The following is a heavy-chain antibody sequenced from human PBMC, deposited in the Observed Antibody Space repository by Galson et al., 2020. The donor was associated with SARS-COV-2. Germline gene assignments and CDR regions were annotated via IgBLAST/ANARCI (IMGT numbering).Heavy chain of an antibody. D-gene: IGHD7-27*01. J-gene: IGHJ3*02. V-gene: IGHV3-9*03. CDR3: AKGSWGYPFDI. CDR2: ISWNSDTI. CDR1: GFTFDKYS. Sequence: SLKISCAASGFTFDKYSMHWVRQTPGKGLEWVSGISWNSDTIDYGDSVKGRFTISRDNAKNSLYLQMNSLKAEDMGLYYCAKGSWGYPFDIWGQGTMVTVSS.